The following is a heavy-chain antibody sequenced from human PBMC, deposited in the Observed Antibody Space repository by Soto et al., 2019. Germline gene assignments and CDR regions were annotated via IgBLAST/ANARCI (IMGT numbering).Heavy chain of an antibody. D-gene: IGHD3-22*01. CDR1: GGTFSSYT. V-gene: IGHV1-69*08. Sequence: QVQLVQSGAEVKKPGSSVKVSCKACGGTFSSYTISWVRQAPGQGLEWMGRIIPILDIENYAQKFQGRVTITADKSTSTAYMELSSLRSEDTAVYYCARDLDYYDSSGYSNYWGQGTLVTVSS. J-gene: IGHJ4*02. CDR3: ARDLDYYDSSGYSNY. CDR2: IIPILDIE.